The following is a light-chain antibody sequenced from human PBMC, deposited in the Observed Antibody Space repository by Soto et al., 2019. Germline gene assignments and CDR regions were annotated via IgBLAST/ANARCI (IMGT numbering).Light chain of an antibody. V-gene: IGKV3-20*01. Sequence: EVVLTQSPGALSLSPGERATLSCRASHSVGSSYFAWYQQRPGQAPRLLIYETSSRATGIPDRFSGSGSGTDFTLTISRLEPEDFAVYFCQQYGSYPLTFGGGTKVEIK. CDR2: ETS. CDR1: HSVGSSY. J-gene: IGKJ4*01. CDR3: QQYGSYPLT.